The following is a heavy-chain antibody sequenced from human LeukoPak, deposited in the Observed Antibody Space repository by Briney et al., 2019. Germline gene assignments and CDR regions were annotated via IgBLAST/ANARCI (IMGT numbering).Heavy chain of an antibody. CDR2: IYYSGST. Sequence: SETLSLTCTVSGGSISSSSYYWGWIRQPPGKGLEWIGSIYYSGSTYYNPSLKSRVTISLDTSKNQFSLKLSSVTAADTAVYYCARSHVMIAVLITPYFDYWGQGTLVTVSS. D-gene: IGHD3-22*01. V-gene: IGHV4-39*07. J-gene: IGHJ4*02. CDR1: GGSISSSSYY. CDR3: ARSHVMIAVLITPYFDY.